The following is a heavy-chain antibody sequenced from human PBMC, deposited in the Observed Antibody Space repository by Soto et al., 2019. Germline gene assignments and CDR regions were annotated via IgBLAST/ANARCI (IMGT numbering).Heavy chain of an antibody. Sequence: TLSLTGAVSVGSIGGVGYSWSWVLQPPGGGLEWIGYMYHSGTFLKSPSLKTRLTMSLDMSKNQFSLTLNSMTAADTAVYYCARAQFYSGSGNYNNLMFDAWGQGIQVTVS. CDR3: ARAQFYSGSGNYNNLMFDA. J-gene: IGHJ5*02. V-gene: IGHV4-30-2*01. CDR1: VGSIGGVGYS. D-gene: IGHD3-10*01. CDR2: MYHSGTF.